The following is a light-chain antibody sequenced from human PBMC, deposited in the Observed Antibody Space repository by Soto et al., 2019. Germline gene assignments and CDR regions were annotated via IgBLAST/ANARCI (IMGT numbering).Light chain of an antibody. CDR1: QRLSSD. V-gene: IGKV3-15*01. CDR3: HKSYRTPYT. Sequence: EIGMTQSPATLSVSPGERATLSCRASQRLSSDLAWYQQKPGQAPRLLIYGVSTRATGVPARFSGSGSGTEFTLTISSLQPEDFAICYCHKSYRTPYTFGQRTKLECK. J-gene: IGKJ2*01. CDR2: GVS.